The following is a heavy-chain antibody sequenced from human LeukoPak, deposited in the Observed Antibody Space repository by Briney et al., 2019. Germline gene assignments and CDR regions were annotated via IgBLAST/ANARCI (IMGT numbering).Heavy chain of an antibody. CDR3: ARDQFGNFWSGYSPAGWFDP. Sequence: PSETLSLTCTVSGGSISSYYWSWIRQPAGKGLEWIGRIYTSGSTNYNPSLTSRGTMSVGTSKNQFSLKLSSVTAADTAVYYCARDQFGNFWSGYSPAGWFDPWGQGTLVTVSS. CDR2: IYTSGST. D-gene: IGHD3-3*01. V-gene: IGHV4-4*07. CDR1: GGSISSYY. J-gene: IGHJ5*02.